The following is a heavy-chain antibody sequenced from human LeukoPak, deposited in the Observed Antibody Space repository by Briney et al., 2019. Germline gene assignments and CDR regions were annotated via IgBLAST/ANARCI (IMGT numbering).Heavy chain of an antibody. CDR3: ARGRYFDWLPHY. V-gene: IGHV4-59*01. CDR1: GGSISSYY. J-gene: IGHJ4*02. CDR2: IYYSGST. D-gene: IGHD3-9*01. Sequence: SETLSLTCTVSGGSISSYYWSWIRQPPGKGLEWIGYIYYSGSTNYNPSLKSRVTISVDTSKNQFSLKLSSVTAADTAVYYCARGRYFDWLPHYWGQGTLVTVSS.